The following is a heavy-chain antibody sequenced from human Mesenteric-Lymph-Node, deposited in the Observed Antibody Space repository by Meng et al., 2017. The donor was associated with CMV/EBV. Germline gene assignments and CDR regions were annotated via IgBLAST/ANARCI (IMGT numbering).Heavy chain of an antibody. CDR2: VSYGGGNK. CDR3: ARDREPYCSGGSCYPPDY. Sequence: GGSLRLSCTDSGFTFDDYGMSWVRQAPGKGLEWVAAVSYGGGNKYYADSVMGRFTISRDDSKNTLYLQMDSLRAEDMAVYYCARDREPYCSGGSCYPPDYWGQGTLVTVSS. D-gene: IGHD2-15*01. CDR1: GFTFDDYG. V-gene: IGHV3-30*03. J-gene: IGHJ4*02.